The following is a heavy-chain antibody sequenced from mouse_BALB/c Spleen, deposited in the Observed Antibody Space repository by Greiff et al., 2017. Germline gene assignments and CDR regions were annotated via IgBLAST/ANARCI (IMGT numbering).Heavy chain of an antibody. CDR3: ARWGFYYGSNNAMDY. CDR1: GFTFSSFG. Sequence: VQLQQSGGGLVQPGGSRKLSCAASGFTFSSFGMHWVRQAPEKGLEWVAYISSGSSTIYYADTVKGRFTISRDNPKNTLFLQMTSLRSEDTAMYYCARWGFYYGSNNAMDYWGQGTSVTVSS. CDR2: ISSGSSTI. J-gene: IGHJ4*01. V-gene: IGHV5-17*02. D-gene: IGHD1-1*01.